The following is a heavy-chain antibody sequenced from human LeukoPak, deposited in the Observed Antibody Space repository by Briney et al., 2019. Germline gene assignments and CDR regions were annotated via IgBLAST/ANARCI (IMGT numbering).Heavy chain of an antibody. CDR2: IRTKANSYAT. D-gene: IGHD4-17*01. Sequence: GGSLRLSCAASGFTFSGSAMHWVRQASGKGLEWVGRIRTKANSYATAYTASVKGRFTISRDDSKNTAYLQMNSLKTEDTAVYYCARDVHGDYGSGWFDPWGQGTLVSVSS. CDR3: ARDVHGDYGSGWFDP. V-gene: IGHV3-73*01. J-gene: IGHJ5*02. CDR1: GFTFSGSA.